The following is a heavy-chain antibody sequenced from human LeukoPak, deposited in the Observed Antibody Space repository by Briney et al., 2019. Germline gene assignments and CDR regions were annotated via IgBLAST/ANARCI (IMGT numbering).Heavy chain of an antibody. V-gene: IGHV4-34*01. J-gene: IGHJ4*02. CDR2: INHSGST. CDR1: GGSFSGYY. CDR3: AREDVTTVTFDY. D-gene: IGHD4-17*01. Sequence: AETLSLTCAVYGGSFSGYYWSWIRQPPGKGLEWIGEINHSGSTNYNPSLKSRVTISVDKSKNQFSLKLGSVTAADTAVYYCAREDVTTVTFDYWGQGTLVTVSS.